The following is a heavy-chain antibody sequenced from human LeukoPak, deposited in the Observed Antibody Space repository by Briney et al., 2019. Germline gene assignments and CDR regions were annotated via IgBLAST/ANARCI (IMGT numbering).Heavy chain of an antibody. CDR3: ARVYGGKGGVFDY. CDR2: ISFDGSNK. D-gene: IGHD4-23*01. J-gene: IGHJ4*02. CDR1: GFTFSSYA. Sequence: PTGGSLRLSYAASGFTFSSYAMHWVRQAPGKGLEWVAVISFDGSNKYYADSVKGRFTISRDNAKNSLYLQMNSLRAEDTAVYYCARVYGGKGGVFDYWGQGTLVTVSS. V-gene: IGHV3-30-3*01.